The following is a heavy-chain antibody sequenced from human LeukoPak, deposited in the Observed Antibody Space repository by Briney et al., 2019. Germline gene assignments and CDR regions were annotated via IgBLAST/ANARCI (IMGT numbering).Heavy chain of an antibody. CDR2: INPNSGGT. D-gene: IGHD4-11*01. V-gene: IGHV1-2*02. CDR3: ARCTITTDWYFDL. J-gene: IGHJ2*01. Sequence: ASVKVSCKASGYTFTGYYMHWVRQAPGQGLEWMGWINPNSGGTNYAQKFQGRVTMTRDTSISTAYMELSRLRSDDTAVYYCARCTITTDWYFDLWGRGTLVTASS. CDR1: GYTFTGYY.